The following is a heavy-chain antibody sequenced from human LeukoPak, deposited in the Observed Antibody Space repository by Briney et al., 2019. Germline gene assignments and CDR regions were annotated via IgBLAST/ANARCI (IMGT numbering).Heavy chain of an antibody. Sequence: PGGSLRLSCAASGFTFSNYGMHCVRQAPGKGLECVAGISEDGINKYYADSVKARFTISRDNSNNTLFLQMNNLRADDTAVYYCAKDRETTASGTFDYWGQGALVTVSS. J-gene: IGHJ4*02. D-gene: IGHD6-13*01. V-gene: IGHV3-30*18. CDR2: ISEDGINK. CDR1: GFTFSNYG. CDR3: AKDRETTASGTFDY.